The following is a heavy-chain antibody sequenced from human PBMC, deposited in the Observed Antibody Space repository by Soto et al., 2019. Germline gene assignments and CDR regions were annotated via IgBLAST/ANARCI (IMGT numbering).Heavy chain of an antibody. CDR1: GGTFGNFI. CDR2: IVPMLGTP. D-gene: IGHD1-7*01. Sequence: GAPVKVSCKASGGTFGNFIMNWVRQTPGPGLEWMGGIVPMLGTPTYAEKFKGRVRISAAGSTSTTYMELTSLRSEDTAIYYCARNGTSSSSLSHYSGMDVWGQGTTVTVSS. V-gene: IGHV1-69*13. CDR3: ARNGTSSSSLSHYSGMDV. J-gene: IGHJ6*02.